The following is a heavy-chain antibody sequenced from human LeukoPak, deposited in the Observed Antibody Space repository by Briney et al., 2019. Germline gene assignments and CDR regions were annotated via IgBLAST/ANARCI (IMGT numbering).Heavy chain of an antibody. J-gene: IGHJ4*02. V-gene: IGHV3-7*01. D-gene: IGHD1-14*01. CDR2: IKEDGSEM. CDR1: GFDFRKYW. CDR3: GRGRGEPWADAHPLGY. Sequence: GGSLRLSCEASGFDFRKYWMTWVRQAPGKGLEWVANIKEDGSEMHYVDSVEGRFTISRGNAKNSVYLQMNSLRVEDTSVYYCGRGRGEPWADAHPLGYWGQGTLVTVSS.